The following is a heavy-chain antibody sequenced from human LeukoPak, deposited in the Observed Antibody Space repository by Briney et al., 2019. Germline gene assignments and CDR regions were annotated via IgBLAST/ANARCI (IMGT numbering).Heavy chain of an antibody. J-gene: IGHJ5*02. V-gene: IGHV3-11*04. CDR3: ARDGDSSSSDGWFDP. D-gene: IGHD6-6*01. Sequence: PGGSLRLSCAASGFTFSDYYMIWIRQAPGKGLEWVSYISSSGSTIYYADSVKGRFTISRDNAKNSLYLQMNGLRAEDTAVYYCARDGDSSSSDGWFDPWGQGTLVTVSS. CDR1: GFTFSDYY. CDR2: ISSSGSTI.